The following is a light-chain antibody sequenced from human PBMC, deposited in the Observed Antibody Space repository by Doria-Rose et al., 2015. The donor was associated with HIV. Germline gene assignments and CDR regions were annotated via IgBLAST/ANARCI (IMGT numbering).Light chain of an antibody. CDR1: QSFSSTY. V-gene: IGKV3-20*01. CDR3: HQYGTSWT. Sequence: TRSPGTLSLSPGERATLSCRASQSFSSTYVAWYQQKPGQAPSLLIYDGSTRATGIPDRFSASGSGTDFTLTINRLEPEDFALYYCHQYGTSWTFGQGTKVEI. J-gene: IGKJ1*01. CDR2: DGS.